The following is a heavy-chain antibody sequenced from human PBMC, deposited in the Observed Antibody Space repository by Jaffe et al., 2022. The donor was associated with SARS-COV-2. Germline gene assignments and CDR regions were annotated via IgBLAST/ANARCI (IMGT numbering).Heavy chain of an antibody. J-gene: IGHJ5*01. CDR2: IYESGTT. D-gene: IGHD2-8*02. Sequence: QVQLQESGPGLVRPSGTLSLTCAVSGGSFGRSKWWTWVRQSPEKGLEWIGEIYESGTTNYNPSLKSRVTISIDKSRIQFSLRVSSVTAADTAVYYCARFDSTGVGFDSWGQGTLVTVSS. CDR1: GGSFGRSKW. V-gene: IGHV4-4*02. CDR3: ARFDSTGVGFDS.